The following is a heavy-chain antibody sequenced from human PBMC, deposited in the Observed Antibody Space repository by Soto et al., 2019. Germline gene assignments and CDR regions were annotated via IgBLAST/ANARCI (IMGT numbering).Heavy chain of an antibody. CDR3: AKRRGEGLFDF. J-gene: IGHJ4*02. CDR2: IGGRDGTT. CDR1: GFTFSADV. Sequence: GGSLILSSAASGFTFSADVMACIRQAPGKGLEWVSAIGGRDGTTYYADSVKGRFTISRDNSKNTLYLQMNILRTEDTAVFYCAKRRGEGLFDFWGQGTPVTVSS. D-gene: IGHD3-16*01. V-gene: IGHV3-23*01.